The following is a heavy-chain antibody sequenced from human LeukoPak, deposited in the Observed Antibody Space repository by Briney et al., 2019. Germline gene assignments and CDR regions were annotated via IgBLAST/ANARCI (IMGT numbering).Heavy chain of an antibody. V-gene: IGHV4-34*01. J-gene: IGHJ6*04. D-gene: IGHD5-18*01. CDR1: GGSFSGYY. CDR2: INHSGST. CDR3: ARDVDTALMDV. Sequence: PSETLSLTCAVYGGSFSGYYWSWIRQLPGKGLEWIGEINHSGSTNYNPSLKSRVTISVDTSKNQFSLKLSSVTAADTAVYYCARDVDTALMDVWGEGTTVIVSS.